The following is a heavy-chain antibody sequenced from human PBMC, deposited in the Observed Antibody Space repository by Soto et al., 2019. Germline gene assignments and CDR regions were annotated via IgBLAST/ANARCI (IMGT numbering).Heavy chain of an antibody. D-gene: IGHD6-19*01. Sequence: ESLKISCKGSGYTFSTNWIVWVRQMPGKVMEWMGIMYPSDSDTRYSPSLQGQVTISTEKSLSAAYLQWSSLKASDTATYYCVRTVARSRGRFDPCGQGTLVTVSS. V-gene: IGHV5-51*01. CDR3: VRTVARSRGRFDP. CDR2: MYPSDSDT. J-gene: IGHJ5*02. CDR1: GYTFSTNW.